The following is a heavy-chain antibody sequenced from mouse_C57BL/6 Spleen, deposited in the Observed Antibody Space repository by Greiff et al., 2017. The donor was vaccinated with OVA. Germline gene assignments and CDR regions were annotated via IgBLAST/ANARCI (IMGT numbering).Heavy chain of an antibody. CDR3: ARQYGNYGYFDV. CDR2: ISNGGGST. V-gene: IGHV5-12*01. J-gene: IGHJ1*03. Sequence: EVMLVESGGGLVQPGGSLKLSCAASGFTFSDYYMYWVRQTPEKRLEWVAYISNGGGSTYYPDTVKGRFTISRDNAKNTLYLQMSRLKSEDTAMYYCARQYGNYGYFDVWGTGTTVTVSS. CDR1: GFTFSDYY. D-gene: IGHD2-10*02.